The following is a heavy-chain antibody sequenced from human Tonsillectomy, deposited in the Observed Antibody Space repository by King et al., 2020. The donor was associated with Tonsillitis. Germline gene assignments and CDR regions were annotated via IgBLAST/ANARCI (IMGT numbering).Heavy chain of an antibody. CDR1: GFTFSSYA. CDR2: ITSSDGST. CDR3: GRYCSGGSCYSGNY. J-gene: IGHJ4*02. V-gene: IGHV3-23*04. D-gene: IGHD2-15*01. Sequence: QLVESGGGLVQPGGSLRLSCAGSGFTFSSYAMNWIRQAPGKGLEWVSIITSSDGSTYYADSVKGRFTISRDNSRNTLYLQMNNLRAEDTAVYYCGRYCSGGSCYSGNYWGQGALVTVSS.